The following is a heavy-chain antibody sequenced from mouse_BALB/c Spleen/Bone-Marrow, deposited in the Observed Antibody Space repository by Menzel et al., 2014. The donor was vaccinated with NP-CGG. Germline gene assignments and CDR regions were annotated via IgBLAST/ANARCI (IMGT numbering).Heavy chain of an antibody. CDR2: INPSNGAN. CDR3: SRGGNFDVMDY. J-gene: IGHJ4*01. D-gene: IGHD2-1*01. Sequence: QVQLQQSGAELVKPGASVKLSCKASGYTFTSYYTFWVKQRPGQGLEWIGGINPSNGANNFNEKFKSKATLTVDKSSSTAYMQLSSLTSEGSAVYYCSRGGNFDVMDYWGQGTSVTVSS. V-gene: IGHV1S81*02. CDR1: GYTFTSYY.